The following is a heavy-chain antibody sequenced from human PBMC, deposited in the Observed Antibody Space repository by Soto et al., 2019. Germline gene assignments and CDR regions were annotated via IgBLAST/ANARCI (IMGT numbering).Heavy chain of an antibody. CDR1: GFTFSSYA. J-gene: IGHJ4*02. Sequence: EVQLLESGGGLVQPGGSLRLSCAASGFTFSSYAMSWVRQAPGKGLEWLSAISGSGGSTYYADSVKGRFTISRDNSKNTLYLQMNSLRAEDTAVYYCAKDIGVDDYGDPWFDWGQGTLVTVSS. D-gene: IGHD4-17*01. V-gene: IGHV3-23*01. CDR3: AKDIGVDDYGDPWFD. CDR2: ISGSGGST.